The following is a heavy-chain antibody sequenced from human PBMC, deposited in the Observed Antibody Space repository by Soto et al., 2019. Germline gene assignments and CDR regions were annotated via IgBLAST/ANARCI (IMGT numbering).Heavy chain of an antibody. D-gene: IGHD3-22*01. Sequence: SETLSLTCTVSGDSISGGASFWSWIRQPPGKGLEWIGYIYYSGSTYYNPSLKSRVTISVDTSKNQFSLKLSSVTAADTAVDYCDRTPTYYHDSSGKAAFDIWGQGTRVTVS. CDR2: IYYSGST. J-gene: IGHJ3*02. V-gene: IGHV4-30-4*01. CDR3: DRTPTYYHDSSGKAAFDI. CDR1: GDSISGGASF.